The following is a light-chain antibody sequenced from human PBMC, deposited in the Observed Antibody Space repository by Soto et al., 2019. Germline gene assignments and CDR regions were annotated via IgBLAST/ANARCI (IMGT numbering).Light chain of an antibody. CDR2: DAS. Sequence: EIVLTQSPATLSLSPGERATLSCRASQSVSSYLAWYQQKPGQAPRLLIYDASNRATGIPARFSASGSGKDFTLTISSLAPEDSAVYYCQQRGNWITFGPGTRLEIK. V-gene: IGKV3-11*01. CDR3: QQRGNWIT. CDR1: QSVSSY. J-gene: IGKJ5*01.